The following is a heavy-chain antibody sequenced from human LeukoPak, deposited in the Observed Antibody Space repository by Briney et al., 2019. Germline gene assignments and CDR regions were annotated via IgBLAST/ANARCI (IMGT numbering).Heavy chain of an antibody. V-gene: IGHV3-30*04. CDR3: ARDYYGSGSYYNLIDY. D-gene: IGHD3-10*01. CDR1: GFTFSSYA. Sequence: PGGSLRLSCAASGFTFSSYAMHWVRQAPGKGLEWVAIISYDGSNKYYADSVKGRFTISRDNSKNTLYLQMNSLRAEDTAVYYCARDYYGSGSYYNLIDYWGQGTLVTVSS. J-gene: IGHJ4*02. CDR2: ISYDGSNK.